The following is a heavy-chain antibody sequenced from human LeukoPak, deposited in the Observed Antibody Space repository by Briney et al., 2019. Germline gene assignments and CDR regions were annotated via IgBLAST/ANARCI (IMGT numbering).Heavy chain of an antibody. CDR1: GGSVSSGSYS. CDR2: IYYSGST. D-gene: IGHD6-6*01. J-gene: IGHJ3*02. Sequence: KTSETLSLTCTVSGGSVSSGSYSWIWIRQPPGKGLEWIGYIYYSGSTNYNPSLKSRVTISVDTSKNQFSLKLSSVTAADTAVYYCRIAARDAFDIWGQGTMVTVSS. V-gene: IGHV4-61*01. CDR3: RIAARDAFDI.